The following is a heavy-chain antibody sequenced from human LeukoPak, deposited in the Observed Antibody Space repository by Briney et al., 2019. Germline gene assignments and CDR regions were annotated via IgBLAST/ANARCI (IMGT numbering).Heavy chain of an antibody. V-gene: IGHV3-21*01. D-gene: IGHD2-2*01. CDR1: GFTFSSYS. Sequence: GGSLRLSCAASGFTFSSYSMNWVRQAPGKGLEWVSSISSSSSYIYYADSVKGRFTISRDDAKNSLYLQMNSLRAEDTAVYYCARLRSVVPAAFDYWGQGTLVTVSS. J-gene: IGHJ4*02. CDR2: ISSSSSYI. CDR3: ARLRSVVPAAFDY.